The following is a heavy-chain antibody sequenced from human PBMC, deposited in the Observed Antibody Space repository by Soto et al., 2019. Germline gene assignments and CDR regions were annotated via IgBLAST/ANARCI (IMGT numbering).Heavy chain of an antibody. CDR3: ARAARITIFGVVAAELRYGMDV. CDR2: IIPIFGTA. CDR1: GGTSSSYA. D-gene: IGHD3-3*01. Sequence: QVQLVQSGAEVKKPGSSVKVSCKASGGTSSSYAISWVRQAPGQGLEWMGGIIPIFGTANYAQKFQGRVTITADESTSTAYMELSSLRSEDTAVYYCARAARITIFGVVAAELRYGMDVWGQGTTVTVSS. V-gene: IGHV1-69*01. J-gene: IGHJ6*02.